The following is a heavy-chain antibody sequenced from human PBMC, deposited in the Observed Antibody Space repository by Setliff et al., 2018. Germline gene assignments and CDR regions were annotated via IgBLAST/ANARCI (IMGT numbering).Heavy chain of an antibody. CDR1: GFTFSRYA. CDR3: ARVGRVGYFDSFQY. V-gene: IGHV3-48*01. J-gene: IGHJ1*01. D-gene: IGHD3-22*01. Sequence: GGSLRLSCAASGFTFSRYAMNWVRQTPGKGLEWVSYISASSANIQYADSVRGRFTVSRDNARNSLYLQMNSLRGDDAAVYYCARVGRVGYFDSFQYWGQGTLVTVSS. CDR2: ISASSANI.